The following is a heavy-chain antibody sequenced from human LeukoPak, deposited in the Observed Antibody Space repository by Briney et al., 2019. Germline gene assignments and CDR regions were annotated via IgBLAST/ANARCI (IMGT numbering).Heavy chain of an antibody. CDR1: GFTFSNYW. J-gene: IGHJ4*02. Sequence: GGSLRLSCAASGFTFSNYWMHWVRQVPGKGLVWVSRINDDGSATFYADSVKGRFTISRDNGKNLLYLQMNSLRAEDTAVYYCVAGNGWLGDYWGQGNLVTVSS. D-gene: IGHD6-19*01. V-gene: IGHV3-74*01. CDR2: INDDGSAT. CDR3: VAGNGWLGDY.